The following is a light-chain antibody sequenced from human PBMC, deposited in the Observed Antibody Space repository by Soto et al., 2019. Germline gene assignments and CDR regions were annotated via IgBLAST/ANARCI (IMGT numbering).Light chain of an antibody. CDR2: AAS. J-gene: IGKJ3*01. CDR1: QSISSY. V-gene: IGKV1-39*01. Sequence: DIQMTQSPSSLSASVGDRVTITCRASQSISSYLNWYQQKPGQAPRLLIYAASSLQSGVPSRFSGSGSGTDFTLTISRLQPEDFATYYCQQSYSTLCTFGPGTKVDIK. CDR3: QQSYSTLCT.